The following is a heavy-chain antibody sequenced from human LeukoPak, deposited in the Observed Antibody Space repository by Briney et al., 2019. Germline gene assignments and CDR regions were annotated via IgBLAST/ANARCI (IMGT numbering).Heavy chain of an antibody. J-gene: IGHJ5*02. CDR1: GFIFSSYA. V-gene: IGHV3-21*06. CDR2: ISGNGQYI. Sequence: GGSLRLSCAASGFIFSSYAINWVRQAPGKGLEWVSSISGNGQYIFYRDSLKGRFTISRDNAKNSVYLQMNSLRAEDTAVYYCARQGGSNDFWSGSSERGFDPWGQGTLVTVSS. CDR3: ARQGGSNDFWSGSSERGFDP. D-gene: IGHD3-3*01.